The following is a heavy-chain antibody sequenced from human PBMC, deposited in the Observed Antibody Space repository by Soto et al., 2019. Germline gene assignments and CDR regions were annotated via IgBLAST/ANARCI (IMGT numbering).Heavy chain of an antibody. D-gene: IGHD3-10*01. Sequence: GGSLRLSCAASGFTFSNYGMHWVRQAPGKGLEWVAVISDDGVSKYYADSVQGRFTISRDNSESVVLLQMNSLRPDDTALYFCARAYYFGSGNSYTLYYWGQGTQVTVSS. CDR3: ARAYYFGSGNSYTLYY. CDR1: GFTFSNYG. CDR2: ISDDGVSK. V-gene: IGHV3-30*03. J-gene: IGHJ4*02.